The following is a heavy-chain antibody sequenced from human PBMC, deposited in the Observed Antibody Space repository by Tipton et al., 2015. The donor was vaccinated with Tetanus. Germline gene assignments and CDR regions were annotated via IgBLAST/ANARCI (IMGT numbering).Heavy chain of an antibody. V-gene: IGHV4-38-2*01. CDR1: GYSISSGYY. D-gene: IGHD5-24*01. Sequence: TLSLTCVVSGYSISSGYYWGWIRQPPGKGPEWIASIYRSGSASYNPSLKSRATISVDTSKNQFSLNLSSLTAADTAVYYCARVPPLATVYFDYWGQGTLVTVSS. CDR3: ARVPPLATVYFDY. CDR2: IYRSGSA. J-gene: IGHJ4*02.